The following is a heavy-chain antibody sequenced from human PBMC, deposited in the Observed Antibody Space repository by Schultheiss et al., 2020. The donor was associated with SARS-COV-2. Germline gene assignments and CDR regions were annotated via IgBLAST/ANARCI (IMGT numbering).Heavy chain of an antibody. V-gene: IGHV3-43D*04. CDR2: ISWDGGST. J-gene: IGHJ4*02. D-gene: IGHD4-17*01. CDR1: GFTFSGSA. Sequence: GGSLRLSCAASGFTFSGSAMHWVRQAPGKGLEWVSLISWDGGSTYYADSVKGRFTISRDNSKNSLYLQMNSLRAEDTALYYCAKDMGATVTTGAGDYWGQGTLVTVSS. CDR3: AKDMGATVTTGAGDY.